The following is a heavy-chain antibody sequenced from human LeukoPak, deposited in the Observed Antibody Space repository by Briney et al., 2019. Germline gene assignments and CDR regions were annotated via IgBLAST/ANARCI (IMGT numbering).Heavy chain of an antibody. CDR1: GGFISNNNYY. CDR2: IYYTGST. Sequence: SETLSLTCTVSGGFISNNNYYGGWIRQPPGKGLEWIGNIYYTGSTYYDPSLKSRVTISVDTSKNQFTLKLSSVTAADTAVYYCARHRGDYYDSSGSFGYWGRVTLVTVSS. V-gene: IGHV4-39*01. D-gene: IGHD3-22*01. J-gene: IGHJ4*02. CDR3: ARHRGDYYDSSGSFGY.